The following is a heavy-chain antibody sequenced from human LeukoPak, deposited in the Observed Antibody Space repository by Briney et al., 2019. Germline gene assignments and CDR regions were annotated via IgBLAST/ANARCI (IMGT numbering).Heavy chain of an antibody. CDR2: IYPGDSDT. CDR1: GYSFTSYW. Sequence: GESLKISCKGSGYSFTSYWIGWVRQMPGKGLEWMGIIYPGDSDTRYSPSLQGQVTISADKSISTAYLQWSSLKASDTAMYYCARRPYYYDSSGYGYYYYGMDVWGQGTTVTVSS. D-gene: IGHD3-22*01. CDR3: ARRPYYYDSSGYGYYYYGMDV. V-gene: IGHV5-51*01. J-gene: IGHJ6*02.